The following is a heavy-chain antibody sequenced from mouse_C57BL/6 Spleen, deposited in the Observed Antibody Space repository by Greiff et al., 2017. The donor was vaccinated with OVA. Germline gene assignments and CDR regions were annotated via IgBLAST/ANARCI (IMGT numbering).Heavy chain of an antibody. V-gene: IGHV14-2*01. CDR1: GFNIKDYY. J-gene: IGHJ4*01. Sequence: VHVKQSGAELVKPGASVKLSCTASGFNIKDYYMHWVKQRTEQGLEWIGRIDPEDGETKYAPKFQGKATITADTSSNTAYLQLSSLTSEDTAVYYCARGMVTTGYAMDYWGQGTSVTVSS. D-gene: IGHD2-2*01. CDR3: ARGMVTTGYAMDY. CDR2: IDPEDGET.